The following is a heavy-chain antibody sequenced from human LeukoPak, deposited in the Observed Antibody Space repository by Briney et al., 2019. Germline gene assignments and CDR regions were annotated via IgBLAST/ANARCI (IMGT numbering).Heavy chain of an antibody. V-gene: IGHV4-30-4*01. D-gene: IGHD5-18*01. CDR3: ARGGRGYSYGSFDY. J-gene: IGHJ4*01. CDR2: IYYSGST. CDR1: GGSISSGDYY. Sequence: SETLSLTCTVSGGSISSGDYYWSWIRQPPGKGLEWIGYIYYSGSTYYNPSLKSRVTISVDTSKNQFSLKLSSVTAADTAVYYCARGGRGYSYGSFDYWGHGTLVTVSS.